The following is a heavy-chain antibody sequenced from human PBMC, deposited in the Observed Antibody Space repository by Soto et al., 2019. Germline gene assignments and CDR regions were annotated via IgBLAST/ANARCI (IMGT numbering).Heavy chain of an antibody. CDR3: ARDEGCSGGSCYSFWY. V-gene: IGHV1-69*04. D-gene: IGHD2-15*01. Sequence: SVKVSCKASGGTFSSYTISWVRQAPGQGLEWMGRIIPILGIANYAQKFQGRVTITADKSTSTAYMELSSLRSEDTAVYYCARDEGCSGGSCYSFWYWGQGTLVTVSS. J-gene: IGHJ4*02. CDR1: GGTFSSYT. CDR2: IIPILGIA.